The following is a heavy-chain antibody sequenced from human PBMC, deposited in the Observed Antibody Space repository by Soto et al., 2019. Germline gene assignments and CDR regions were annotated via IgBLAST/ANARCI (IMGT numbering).Heavy chain of an antibody. D-gene: IGHD3-10*01. V-gene: IGHV1-18*01. CDR2: ISAYNGKT. CDR1: GYTFTSYG. CDR3: ARCSAKANRRWFGELDG. Sequence: QVQLVQSGAEVKKPGASVKVSCKASGYTFTSYGISWVRQAPGQGLEWMGWISAYNGKTNYAQKLQGRVTMTTDTSTSTANMELRGLGSDDTAVYDCARCSAKANRRWFGELDGWGQGTLVTVSS. J-gene: IGHJ4*02.